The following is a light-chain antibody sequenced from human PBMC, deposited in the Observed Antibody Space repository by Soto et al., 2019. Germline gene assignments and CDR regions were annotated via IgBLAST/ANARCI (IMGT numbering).Light chain of an antibody. CDR2: EVS. CDR1: SSDIGGYNY. J-gene: IGLJ3*02. CDR3: CSYAGTYSWV. Sequence: QSALTQPASVSGSPGQSVTISCTGTSSDIGGYNYVSWYQQHPGKAPKVIIYEVSNRPSGVSDRFSGSKSGNTASLTISGLQGEDEADYYCCSYAGTYSWVFGGGTKLTVL. V-gene: IGLV2-14*01.